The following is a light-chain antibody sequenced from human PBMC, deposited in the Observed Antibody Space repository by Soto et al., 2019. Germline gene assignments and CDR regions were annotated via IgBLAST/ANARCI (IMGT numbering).Light chain of an antibody. CDR3: QCHDSSLSGFV. CDR2: GNS. J-gene: IGLJ1*01. Sequence: QSVLTQPPSVSGAPGQRVTNSCTGSGSNIGAPYDVHWYQQIAGTAPKLLIYGNSNRPSGVPDRFSGSKSGTSASLAITGLQADDEADYYCQCHDSSLSGFVFGTGTKLTVL. V-gene: IGLV1-40*01. CDR1: GSNIGAPYD.